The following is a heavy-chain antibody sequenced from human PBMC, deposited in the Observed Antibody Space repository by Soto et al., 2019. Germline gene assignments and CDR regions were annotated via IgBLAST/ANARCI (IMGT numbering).Heavy chain of an antibody. CDR3: ATGPLGYGGNPNFDY. Sequence: ASVKVSCKVSGYTLTELSMHWVRQAPGKGLEWMGGFDPEDGETIYAQKFQGRVTMTEDTSTDTAYMELSSLRSEDTAVYYCATGPLGYGGNPNFDYWGQGTLVTVSS. CDR1: GYTLTELS. D-gene: IGHD4-17*01. CDR2: FDPEDGET. V-gene: IGHV1-24*01. J-gene: IGHJ4*02.